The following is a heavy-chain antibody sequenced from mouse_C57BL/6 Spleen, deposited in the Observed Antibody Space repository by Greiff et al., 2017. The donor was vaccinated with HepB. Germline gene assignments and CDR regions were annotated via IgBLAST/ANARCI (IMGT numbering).Heavy chain of an antibody. D-gene: IGHD1-1*01. CDR2: ISSGSSTI. CDR3: ARDTTVVAHFDV. Sequence: DVMLVESGGGLVKPGGSLKLSCAASGFTFSDYGMHWVRQAPEKGLEWVAYISSGSSTIYYADTVKGRFTISRDNAKNTLFLQMTSLRSEDTAMYYCARDTTVVAHFDVWGTGTTVTVSS. J-gene: IGHJ1*03. V-gene: IGHV5-17*01. CDR1: GFTFSDYG.